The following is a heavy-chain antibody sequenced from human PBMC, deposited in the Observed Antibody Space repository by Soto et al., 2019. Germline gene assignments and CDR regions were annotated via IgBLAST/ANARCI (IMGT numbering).Heavy chain of an antibody. CDR3: ARVAGAAMGLYYYDSSGYLDY. Sequence: GGSLRLSCAASGFTFSSYSMNWVRQAPGKGLEWVSSISSSSSYIYYADSVKGRFTISRDNAKNSLYLQMNSLRAEDTAVYYCARVAGAAMGLYYYDSSGYLDYWGQGTLVTVSS. D-gene: IGHD3-22*01. CDR2: ISSSSSYI. CDR1: GFTFSSYS. J-gene: IGHJ4*02. V-gene: IGHV3-21*01.